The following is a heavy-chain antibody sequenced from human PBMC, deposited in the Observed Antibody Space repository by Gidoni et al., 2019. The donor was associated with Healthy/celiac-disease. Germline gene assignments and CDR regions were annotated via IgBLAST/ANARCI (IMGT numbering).Heavy chain of an antibody. CDR2: FDPEDGET. Sequence: QVQLVPSGAEVKKPGASVKVSCKVSGYTLTELSMHWVRQAPGKGREWMGGFDPEDGETIYAQKFQGRVTMTEDTSTDTAYMELSSLRSEDTAVYYCATGQYYYGSGPLNWFDPWGQGTLVTVSS. V-gene: IGHV1-24*01. J-gene: IGHJ5*02. CDR3: ATGQYYYGSGPLNWFDP. D-gene: IGHD3-10*01. CDR1: GYTLTELS.